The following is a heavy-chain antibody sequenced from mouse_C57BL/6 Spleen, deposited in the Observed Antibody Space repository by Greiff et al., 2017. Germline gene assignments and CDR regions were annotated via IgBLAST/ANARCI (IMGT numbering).Heavy chain of an antibody. J-gene: IGHJ1*03. CDR2: ISYDGSN. CDR3: AREDITTNV. D-gene: IGHD1-2*01. CDR1: GYSITSGYY. V-gene: IGHV3-6*01. Sequence: EVKLMESGPGLVKPSQSLSLTCSVTGYSITSGYYWNWIRQFPGNKLEWMGYISYDGSNNYNPSLKNRISITRDTSKNQFFLKLNSVTTEDTATYYCAREDITTNVWGTGTTVTVSS.